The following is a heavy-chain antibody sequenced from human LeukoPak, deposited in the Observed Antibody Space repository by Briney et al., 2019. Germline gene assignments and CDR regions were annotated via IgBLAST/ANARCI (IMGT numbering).Heavy chain of an antibody. Sequence: SETLSLTCTVSGGSISSSSYYWGWIRQPPGKGLEWIGSLYYSGGTYYNPSLKSRVTISVDTSKNQFSLKLSSVTAADTAVYYCARGRYYDFWSGRGPYYHYYYMGVWGKGTTVTVSS. CDR1: GGSISSSSYY. CDR2: LYYSGGT. CDR3: ARGRYYDFWSGRGPYYHYYYMGV. J-gene: IGHJ6*03. D-gene: IGHD3-3*01. V-gene: IGHV4-39*07.